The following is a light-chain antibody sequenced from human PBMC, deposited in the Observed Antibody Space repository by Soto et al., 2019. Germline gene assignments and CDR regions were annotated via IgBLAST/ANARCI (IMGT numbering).Light chain of an antibody. CDR1: QGMNNY. J-gene: IGKJ4*01. Sequence: DIQLTQSPSFLSASVGDRVTITCRASQGMNNYLAWYQQKAGKAPKVLIFPASTLQSGVPSRFSGSGSGTEFTLTISSLQPEDFATYCCQQLKTYPLTFGGGTKVDIK. CDR3: QQLKTYPLT. CDR2: PAS. V-gene: IGKV1-9*01.